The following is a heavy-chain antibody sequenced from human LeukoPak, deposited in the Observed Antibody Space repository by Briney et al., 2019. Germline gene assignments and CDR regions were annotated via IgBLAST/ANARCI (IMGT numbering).Heavy chain of an antibody. CDR2: MNPNSGNT. V-gene: IGHV1-8*02. CDR3: ARVKRYFDWYYLDY. D-gene: IGHD3-9*01. J-gene: IGHJ4*02. Sequence: ASVKVSCKASGYTFTSYDINWVRQATGQGLEWMGWMNPNSGNTGYAQKFQGRVTMTRDTSTSTVYMELSSLRSEDTAVYYCARVKRYFDWYYLDYWGQGTLVTVSS. CDR1: GYTFTSYD.